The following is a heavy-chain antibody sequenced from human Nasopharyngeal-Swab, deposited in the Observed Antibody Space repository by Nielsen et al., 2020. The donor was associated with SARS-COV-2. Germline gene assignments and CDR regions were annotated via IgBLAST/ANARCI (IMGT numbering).Heavy chain of an antibody. V-gene: IGHV3-11*05. D-gene: IGHD6-13*01. Sequence: RQAPGKGLEWVSYISSSSSYTNYADSVKGRFTISRDNAKNSLYLQMNSLRAEDTAVYYYARAGSSWYNAFDIWGQGTMVTVSS. J-gene: IGHJ3*02. CDR3: ARAGSSWYNAFDI. CDR2: ISSSSSYT.